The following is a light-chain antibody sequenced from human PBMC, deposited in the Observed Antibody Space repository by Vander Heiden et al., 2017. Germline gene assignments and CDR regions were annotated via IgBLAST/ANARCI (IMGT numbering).Light chain of an antibody. V-gene: IGLV3-1*01. CDR1: RLGDKY. J-gene: IGLJ2*01. CDR2: VEN. CDR3: QAWDTNAGF. Sequence: SSDLRQPPSVSVSPGQKAAITCSGGRLGDKYVCWYMQRPGQSPVLVIYVENKRPSGIPERFSASNSGNTATLTISETQAMDEADYFCQAWDTNAGFFGGGTRRTVL.